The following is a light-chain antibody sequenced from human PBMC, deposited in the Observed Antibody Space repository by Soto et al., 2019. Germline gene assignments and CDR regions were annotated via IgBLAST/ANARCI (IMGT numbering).Light chain of an antibody. CDR2: WAS. J-gene: IGKJ4*01. CDR1: QSVLYSSNNRNY. Sequence: DIVMTQPPASLAVSLGERATINCKSSQSVLYSSNNRNYLAWFQQKPGQPPKLLIYWASTRESGVPDRFSGSGSGTDFTLTISGLQAEDVAVYYCQQYYNTPLTFGGGTKVDIK. CDR3: QQYYNTPLT. V-gene: IGKV4-1*01.